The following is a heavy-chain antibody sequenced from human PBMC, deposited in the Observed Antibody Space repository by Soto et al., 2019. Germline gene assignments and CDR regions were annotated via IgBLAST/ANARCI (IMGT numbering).Heavy chain of an antibody. Sequence: GGSLRLSCAASGFTFTRYSMSWVRQAPGKGLEWVSSISSTTNYIYYGDSMKGRFTISRDNTKNSLYLEMNSLRAEDTAVYYCARESEDLTSNFDYWGQGTLVTVSS. V-gene: IGHV3-21*06. J-gene: IGHJ4*02. CDR3: ARESEDLTSNFDY. CDR2: ISSTTNYI. CDR1: GFTFTRYS.